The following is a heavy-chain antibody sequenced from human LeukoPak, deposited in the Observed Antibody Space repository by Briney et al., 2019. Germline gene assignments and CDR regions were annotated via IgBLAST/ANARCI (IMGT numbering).Heavy chain of an antibody. Sequence: GGSLRLSCAASGFTFSSYAMHWVHQAPGKGLEWVAVISYDGSNKYYADSVKGRFTISRDNSKNTLYLQMNSLRAEDTAVYYCARTGDRVDYWGQGTLVTVSS. J-gene: IGHJ4*02. V-gene: IGHV3-30-3*01. CDR3: ARTGDRVDY. CDR2: ISYDGSNK. D-gene: IGHD3-16*01. CDR1: GFTFSSYA.